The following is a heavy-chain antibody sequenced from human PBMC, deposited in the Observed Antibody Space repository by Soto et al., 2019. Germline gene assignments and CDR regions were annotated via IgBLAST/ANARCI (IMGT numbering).Heavy chain of an antibody. J-gene: IGHJ6*02. CDR1: SGPDRSHN. CDR3: VRQGIDYLHGLVGV. CDR2: VYYTADT. D-gene: IGHD1-26*01. V-gene: IGHV4-59*08. Sequence: QVQLQQSGPRLVKPSETLSLTCTVSSGPDRSHNWGWIRQPPGRGLEWNGDVYYTADTAYKPALTRRVSISADTSPNHSSLTLSSVTAADTGVYYCVRQGIDYLHGLVGVWGQGTTVRVSS.